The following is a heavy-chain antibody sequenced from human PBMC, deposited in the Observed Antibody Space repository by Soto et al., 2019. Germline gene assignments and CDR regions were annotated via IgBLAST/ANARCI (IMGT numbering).Heavy chain of an antibody. D-gene: IGHD2-15*01. CDR2: INPFDGSR. J-gene: IGHJ6*02. V-gene: IGHV1-46*01. CDR1: GYIFTSYY. Sequence: GASVKVSCKASGYIFTSYYIHWVRQAPGQGLEWMGWINPFDGSRMFAQRYQGRVTMTRDTSISTVYMEVSSLKSDDMAVYYCAREGAATANYGMDVWGQGTTVTVSS. CDR3: AREGAATANYGMDV.